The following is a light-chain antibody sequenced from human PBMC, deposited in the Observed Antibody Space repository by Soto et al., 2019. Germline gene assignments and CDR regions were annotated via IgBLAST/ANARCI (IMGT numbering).Light chain of an antibody. V-gene: IGKV3-15*01. Sequence: VMTQAPATLSVYPGERATLSCRASQSVSSNLAWHQQKPGQAPRILMYDASTRATGIPARFSGSGSGTEFTLTISSLQSEDFAAYYCQQYHNWPITFGQGTRLEIK. J-gene: IGKJ5*01. CDR2: DAS. CDR1: QSVSSN. CDR3: QQYHNWPIT.